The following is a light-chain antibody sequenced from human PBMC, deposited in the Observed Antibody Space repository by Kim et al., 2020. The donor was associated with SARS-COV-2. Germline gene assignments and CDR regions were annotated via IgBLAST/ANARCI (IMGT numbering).Light chain of an antibody. V-gene: IGKV1-27*01. CDR1: QGISNH. Sequence: ASVGDGVPITCRASQGISNHLAWYQQKTEKAPKLLIYAASSLQSGVPSRFSGSGSGTDFTLTISSLQPEDVATYYCQKYNSAPWTFGQGTKVDIK. J-gene: IGKJ1*01. CDR3: QKYNSAPWT. CDR2: AAS.